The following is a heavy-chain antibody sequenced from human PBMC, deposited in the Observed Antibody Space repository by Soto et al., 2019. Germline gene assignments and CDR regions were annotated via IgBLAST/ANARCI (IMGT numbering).Heavy chain of an antibody. V-gene: IGHV1-2*04. J-gene: IGHJ4*02. Sequence: ASVKVSCKASGYTFTSYYMHWVRQAPGQGLEWMGWINPNSGGTNYAQKFQGWVTMTRDTSISTAYMELSRLRSDDTAVYYCARSLFIASEIDYWGQGTLVTVSS. D-gene: IGHD2-15*01. CDR2: INPNSGGT. CDR3: ARSLFIASEIDY. CDR1: GYTFTSYY.